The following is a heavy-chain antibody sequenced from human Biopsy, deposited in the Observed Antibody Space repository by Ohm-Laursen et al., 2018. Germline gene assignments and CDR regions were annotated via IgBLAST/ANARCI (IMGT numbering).Heavy chain of an antibody. CDR3: ARDSGILNYGNFKYYHYYGMDV. J-gene: IGHJ6*02. Sequence: SDTLSLTCTVSGDSVTKYYWSWIRQPPGKGLEWIGHIYYSVMTNYNPSLQSQVSISVDTSRNQVSLTLSSVTAAYTAVYYCARDSGILNYGNFKYYHYYGMDVWGQGTKVTVSS. V-gene: IGHV4-59*02. CDR2: IYYSVMT. D-gene: IGHD4-11*01. CDR1: GDSVTKYY.